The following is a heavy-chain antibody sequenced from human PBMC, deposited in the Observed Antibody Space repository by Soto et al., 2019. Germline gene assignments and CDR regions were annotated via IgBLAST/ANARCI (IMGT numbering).Heavy chain of an antibody. CDR1: GYTFTSYF. CDR2: INPSDGST. D-gene: IGHD3-16*01. CDR3: ATGGFRGTLDP. V-gene: IGHV1-46*01. Sequence: ASVKVSCKASGYTFTSYFMHWVRQAPGQGLEWMGRINPSDGSTTYSLKFQGRVTMTSDTSTTTVFMELDSLRSDDTAVYYCATGGFRGTLDPWGQRTLVTVSS. J-gene: IGHJ5*02.